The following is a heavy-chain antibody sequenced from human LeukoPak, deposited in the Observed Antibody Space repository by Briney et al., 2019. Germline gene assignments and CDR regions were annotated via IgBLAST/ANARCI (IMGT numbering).Heavy chain of an antibody. CDR3: VRDARYCPDS. CDR2: IYDSGST. J-gene: IGHJ5*02. CDR1: GGSIRSSYYY. Sequence: SETLSLTCTVSGGSIRSSYYYWGWIRQPPGKGLEWIGSIYDSGSTYYNPSLKSRVTISVDTSKNQFSLKLNFVTAADTAVYYCVRDARYCPDSWGQGTLVTVSS. V-gene: IGHV4-39*01. D-gene: IGHD2-8*02.